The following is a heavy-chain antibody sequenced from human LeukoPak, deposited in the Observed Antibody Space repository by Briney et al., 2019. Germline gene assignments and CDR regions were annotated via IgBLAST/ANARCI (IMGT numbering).Heavy chain of an antibody. CDR3: AHPAYYYDSSGYPLYYFDY. Sequence: ASVTVSFKVSGYTLTELSMHWVRQAPGKGLEWMGGFDPEDGETIYAQRFQGRVTMTEDTSTDTAYMELTSLRSEDTAVYYCAHPAYYYDSSGYPLYYFDYWGQGTLVTVSS. CDR1: GYTLTELS. D-gene: IGHD3-22*01. CDR2: FDPEDGET. J-gene: IGHJ4*02. V-gene: IGHV1-24*01.